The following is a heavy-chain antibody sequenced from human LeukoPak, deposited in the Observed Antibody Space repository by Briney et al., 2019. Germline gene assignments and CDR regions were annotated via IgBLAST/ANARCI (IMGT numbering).Heavy chain of an antibody. D-gene: IGHD2-21*01. J-gene: IGHJ4*02. CDR1: GFIISDHW. CDR2: IKEDGSEK. CDR3: ASVARLPRAYDVCDC. Sequence: GGSLRLSCAASGFIISDHWMSWVRQAPGKGLEWVANIKEDGSEKNYVDSVKGRFTISRDNAKNSLSLQLNSLRAEDTAVYYCASVARLPRAYDVCDCWGQGTLVT. V-gene: IGHV3-7*01.